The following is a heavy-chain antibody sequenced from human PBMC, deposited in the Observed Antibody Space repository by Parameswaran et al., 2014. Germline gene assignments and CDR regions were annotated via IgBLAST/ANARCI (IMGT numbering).Heavy chain of an antibody. V-gene: IGHV3-53*01. CDR3: ARDKGEVAGPLDY. J-gene: IGHJ4*02. Sequence: RWIRQPPGKGLEWVSVIYSGGSTYYADSVKGRFTISRDNSKNTLYLQMNSLRAEDTAVYYCARDKGEVAGPLDYWGQGTLVTVSS. CDR2: IYSGGST. D-gene: IGHD6-19*01.